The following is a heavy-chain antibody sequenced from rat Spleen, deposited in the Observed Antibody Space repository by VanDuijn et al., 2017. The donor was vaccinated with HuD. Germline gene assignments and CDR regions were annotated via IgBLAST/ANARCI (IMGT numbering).Heavy chain of an antibody. D-gene: IGHD1-3*01. CDR3: ARYLTTVAGFDY. V-gene: IGHV5-25*01. CDR2: ISTSGGST. J-gene: IGHJ2*01. CDR1: GFTFNNFG. Sequence: EVEVVESGGGFVQPGRSMILSCAASGFTFNNFGMAWVRQAPTKGLEWVASISTSGGSTYYRDSVKGRFTISRDNAKSTLYLQMDSLRSEDTATYYCARYLTTVAGFDYWGQGVMVTVSS.